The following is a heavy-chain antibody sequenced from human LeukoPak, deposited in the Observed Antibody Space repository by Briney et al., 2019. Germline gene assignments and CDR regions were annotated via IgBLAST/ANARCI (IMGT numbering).Heavy chain of an antibody. CDR1: GFTFSTYG. Sequence: GGSLRLSCAASGFTFSTYGMHWVRQAPGKGLEWVAFIRYDGSTKYYADSVKGRFTISRDNSKNTVSLQMNSLRAEDTAVYFCAKGDSSAWYFFDYWGQGTLVTVSS. V-gene: IGHV3-30*02. D-gene: IGHD6-19*01. J-gene: IGHJ4*02. CDR2: IRYDGSTK. CDR3: AKGDSSAWYFFDY.